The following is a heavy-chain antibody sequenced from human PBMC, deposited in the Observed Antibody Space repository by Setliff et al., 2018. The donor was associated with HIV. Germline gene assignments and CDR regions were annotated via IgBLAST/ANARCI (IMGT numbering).Heavy chain of an antibody. V-gene: IGHV3-15*01. Sequence: GGSLRLSCAASGFTFSNAWMTWVRQAPGKGLEWIGLMKGKNEGETTDYAEPVKGRFSISRDNSKNTLSLQMHSLKTEDTAVYYCARAKLYYNFWSGYPYYFDHWGRGTLVTVSS. J-gene: IGHJ4*02. D-gene: IGHD3-3*01. CDR2: MKGKNEGETT. CDR3: ARAKLYYNFWSGYPYYFDH. CDR1: GFTFSNAW.